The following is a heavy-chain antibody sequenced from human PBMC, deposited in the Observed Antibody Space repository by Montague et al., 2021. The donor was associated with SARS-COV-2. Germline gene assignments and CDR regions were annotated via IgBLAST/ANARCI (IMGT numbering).Heavy chain of an antibody. CDR3: ARVLRKVTDS. Sequence: TLSLTCTVSGGSINSITYYWSWIRQPAGKGLEWIGRIDSGGYNSYNPSLKSRVTMSMDTSKNQFFLNLTSLTAADTAVYYCARVLRKVTDSWGPGTLVTVSS. CDR1: GGSINSITYY. J-gene: IGHJ5*01. V-gene: IGHV4-61*02. CDR2: IDSGGYN.